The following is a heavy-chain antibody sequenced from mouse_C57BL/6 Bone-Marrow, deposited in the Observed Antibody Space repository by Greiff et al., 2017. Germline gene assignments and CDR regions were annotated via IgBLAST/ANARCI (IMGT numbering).Heavy chain of an antibody. CDR1: GFTFSSYA. CDR2: ISDGGSYT. V-gene: IGHV5-4*01. D-gene: IGHD1-1*01. CDR3: ARDPITTVVKGFAY. Sequence: ESGGGLVKPGGSLKLSCAASGFTFSSYAMSWVRQTPEKRLEWVATISDGGSYTYYPDNVKGRFTISRDNAKNNLYLQMSHLKSEDTAMYYCARDPITTVVKGFAYWGQGTLVTVSA. J-gene: IGHJ3*01.